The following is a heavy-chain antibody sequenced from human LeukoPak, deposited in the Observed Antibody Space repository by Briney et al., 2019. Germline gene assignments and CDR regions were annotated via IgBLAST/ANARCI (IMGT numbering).Heavy chain of an antibody. V-gene: IGHV3-21*04. Sequence: GGSLRLSCAASGFTFNTYSMNWARQAPGKGLEWVSSIDSSSGYMFYAGSVKGRFIISRDNAKNSLFLQMNSLRAEDTALYYCARDRGGTYMYFQHWGQGTLVTVSS. D-gene: IGHD1-26*01. CDR2: IDSSSGYM. J-gene: IGHJ1*01. CDR1: GFTFNTYS. CDR3: ARDRGGTYMYFQH.